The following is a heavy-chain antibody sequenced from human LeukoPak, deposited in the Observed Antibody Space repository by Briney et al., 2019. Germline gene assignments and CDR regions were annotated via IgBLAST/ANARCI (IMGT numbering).Heavy chain of an antibody. Sequence: SGGSLRLSCAASGFTFSSYSMNWVRQAPGKGLEWVSYISSSSSTIYYADSAKGRFTISRDNAKNSLYLQMNSLRAEDTAVYYCARDDPNYYGSGSYPFDYWGQGTLVTVSS. J-gene: IGHJ4*02. V-gene: IGHV3-48*04. D-gene: IGHD3-10*01. CDR2: ISSSSSTI. CDR3: ARDDPNYYGSGSYPFDY. CDR1: GFTFSSYS.